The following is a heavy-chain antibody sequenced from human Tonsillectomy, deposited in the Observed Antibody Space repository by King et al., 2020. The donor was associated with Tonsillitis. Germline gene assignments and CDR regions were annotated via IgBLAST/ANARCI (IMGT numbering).Heavy chain of an antibody. CDR2: INPNSGGT. CDR3: ATRGGDYYDSSGSFDY. V-gene: IGHV1-2*02. D-gene: IGHD3-22*01. Sequence: VQLVESGAEVKKPGASVKVSCKASGYTFTGYYMHWVRQAPGQGLEWMGWINPNSGGTNYAQKFQGRVTMTRDPSISTAYMELSRLRSDDTAVYYCATRGGDYYDSSGSFDYWGQGTLVTVSS. J-gene: IGHJ4*02. CDR1: GYTFTGYY.